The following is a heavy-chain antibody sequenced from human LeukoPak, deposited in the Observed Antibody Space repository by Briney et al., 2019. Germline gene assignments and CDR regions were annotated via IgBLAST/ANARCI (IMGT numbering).Heavy chain of an antibody. CDR2: IYYSGST. CDR3: ARGAVGRGWFDP. Sequence: SSETLSLTCTVSGASISSGDYYWSWIRQPPGKGLEWIGSIYYSGSTNYNPSLKSRVTISVDTSKNQFSLKLSSVTAADTAVYYCARGAVGRGWFDPWGQGTLVTVSS. D-gene: IGHD3-10*01. J-gene: IGHJ5*02. V-gene: IGHV4-61*08. CDR1: GASISSGDYY.